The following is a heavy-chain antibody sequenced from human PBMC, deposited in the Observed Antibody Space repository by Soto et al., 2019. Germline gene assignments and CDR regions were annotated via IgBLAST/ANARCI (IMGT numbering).Heavy chain of an antibody. J-gene: IGHJ3*02. CDR1: GFTFSSYS. Sequence: EVQLVESGGGLVKPGGSLRLSCAASGFTFSSYSMNWVRQAPGKGLEWVSSISSSSSYIYYADSVKGRFTIPRDNAKNSLYLQMNSLRAEDTAVYYCAREAVEYSSSYAFDIWGQGTMVTVSS. CDR3: AREAVEYSSSYAFDI. V-gene: IGHV3-21*01. D-gene: IGHD6-6*01. CDR2: ISSSSSYI.